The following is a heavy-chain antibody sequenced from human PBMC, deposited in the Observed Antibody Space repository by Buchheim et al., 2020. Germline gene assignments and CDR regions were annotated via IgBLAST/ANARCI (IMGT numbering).Heavy chain of an antibody. CDR1: GYSISSGYC. CDR3: ARGQRPLYGDYVGFFDY. D-gene: IGHD4-23*01. Sequence: QVQLQESGPGLVKPSETLSLTCIVSGYSISSGYCWGWIRQPPGKGLEWIGSIYDSGSTYYKPSLKSRVTISVDTSKNQFSLKLSSVTAADTAVYYCARGQRPLYGDYVGFFDYWGQGAL. V-gene: IGHV4-38-2*02. CDR2: IYDSGST. J-gene: IGHJ4*02.